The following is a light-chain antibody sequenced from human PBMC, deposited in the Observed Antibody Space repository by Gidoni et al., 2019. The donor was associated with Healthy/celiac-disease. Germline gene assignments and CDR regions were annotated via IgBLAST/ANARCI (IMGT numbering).Light chain of an antibody. Sequence: EIVMTKSPATLSVSPGERATLSCRASQSVSSNLAWYQQKPGQAPRLLIYVASTRATGIPARFRGSGSGTEFTLTISSPQSEDFAVYYCQQYNNWPPWTFGQGTKVEIK. CDR1: QSVSSN. CDR2: VAS. J-gene: IGKJ1*01. V-gene: IGKV3-15*01. CDR3: QQYNNWPPWT.